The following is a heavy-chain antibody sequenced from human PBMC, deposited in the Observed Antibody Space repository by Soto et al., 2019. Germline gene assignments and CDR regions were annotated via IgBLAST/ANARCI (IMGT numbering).Heavy chain of an antibody. CDR3: AREIAALPYGMDV. Sequence: QVQLVQSGAEVKKPGSSVKVSCKASGGTFSSYAISWVRQAPGQGLEWMGVIIPIFGTANYAQKFQGRVTITADESTSRAYMELSSLRSEDTAVYYFAREIAALPYGMDVWGQGTTVTVSS. V-gene: IGHV1-69*01. CDR2: IIPIFGTA. CDR1: GGTFSSYA. D-gene: IGHD6-6*01. J-gene: IGHJ6*02.